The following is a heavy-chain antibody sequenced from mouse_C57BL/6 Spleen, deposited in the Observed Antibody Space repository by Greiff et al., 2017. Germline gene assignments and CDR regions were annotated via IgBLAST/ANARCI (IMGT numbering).Heavy chain of an antibody. D-gene: IGHD2-2*01. V-gene: IGHV1-53*01. CDR2: INPSNGGT. J-gene: IGHJ3*01. CDR3: ARSIYGYGFAC. CDR1: GYTFTSYW. Sequence: QVQLQQPGTELVKPGASVKLSCKASGYTFTSYWMNWVKQRPGQGLEWIGNINPSNGGTNYNEKFKSKATLTVDKSSSTAYMQLSSLTSDDSAVYCCARSIYGYGFACWGQGTLVTVSA.